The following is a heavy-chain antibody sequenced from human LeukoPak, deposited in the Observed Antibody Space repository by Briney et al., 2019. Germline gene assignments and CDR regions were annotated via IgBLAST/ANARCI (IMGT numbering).Heavy chain of an antibody. CDR1: GGTFSSYA. J-gene: IGHJ4*02. CDR3: ARGTDDYYDSSGYYDYFDY. D-gene: IGHD3-22*01. V-gene: IGHV1-69*06. Sequence: GSSVKVSCKASGGTFSSYAISWVRQAPGQGLEWMGGIIPIFGTANYAQKFQGRVTITADKSTSTAYMELSSLRSEDTAVYYCARGTDDYYDSSGYYDYFDYWGQGTLVTVSS. CDR2: IIPIFGTA.